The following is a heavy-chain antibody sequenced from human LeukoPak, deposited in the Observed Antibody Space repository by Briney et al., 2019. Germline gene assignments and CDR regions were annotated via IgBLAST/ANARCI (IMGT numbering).Heavy chain of an antibody. D-gene: IGHD1-26*01. CDR3: ARVGDVGPFDY. Sequence: GGSLRLSCAASGFTFSSYATHWVRQAPGKGLEYVSAMSSNGGTTDYANSVKGRFTISRDNSKNTLYLQMGSLRAEDMAVYYCARVGDVGPFDYWGQGTLVTVSS. CDR2: MSSNGGTT. J-gene: IGHJ4*02. CDR1: GFTFSSYA. V-gene: IGHV3-64*01.